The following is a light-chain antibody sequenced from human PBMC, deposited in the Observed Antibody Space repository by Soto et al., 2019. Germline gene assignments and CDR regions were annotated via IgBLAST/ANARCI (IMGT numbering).Light chain of an antibody. J-gene: IGKJ1*01. CDR1: QSVSPSY. CDR3: QQYGSSTWT. V-gene: IGKV3-20*01. CDR2: CXS. Sequence: SVLTQSPGTLALSPGERATVTXRARQSVSPSYLAWYQQKPGXAPSXXXDCXSSMATGIPDRLSGSGSATDFTLTISRLEPEDFAAYYFQQYGSSTWTFGQGTKVDIK.